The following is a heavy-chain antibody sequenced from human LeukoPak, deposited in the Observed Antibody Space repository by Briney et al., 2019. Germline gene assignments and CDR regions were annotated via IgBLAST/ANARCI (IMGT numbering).Heavy chain of an antibody. CDR3: ARDQGYCTSASCSIDY. V-gene: IGHV1-2*02. CDR1: GYTFTGYY. J-gene: IGHJ4*02. Sequence: GASVKVSCKASGYTFTGYYMYWVRQAPGQGLEWMGWINPNSGGTNYAQKLQGRVTMTTDTSTNTAYMDLRSLRSDDTAVYYCARDQGYCTSASCSIDYWGQGTLVTVSS. CDR2: INPNSGGT. D-gene: IGHD2-2*01.